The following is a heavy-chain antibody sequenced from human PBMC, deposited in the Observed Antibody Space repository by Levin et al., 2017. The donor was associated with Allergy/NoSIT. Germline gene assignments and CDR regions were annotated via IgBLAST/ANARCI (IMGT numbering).Heavy chain of an antibody. CDR3: ASQYGDPDY. CDR1: GFTFSGYE. J-gene: IGHJ4*02. D-gene: IGHD4-17*01. V-gene: IGHV3-48*03. Sequence: GGSLRLSCAASGFTFSGYEMTWVRQAPGKGLEWVSYISHSGSLIYYADSVKGRFTISRDNAKNSLYLQMNSLRAEDTAVYYCASQYGDPDYWGQGTLVTVSS. CDR2: ISHSGSLI.